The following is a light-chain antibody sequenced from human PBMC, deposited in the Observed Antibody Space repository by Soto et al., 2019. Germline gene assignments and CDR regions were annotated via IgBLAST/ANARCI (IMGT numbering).Light chain of an antibody. Sequence: EIVMTQSPATLSVSPGERATLSCRASESVSSNLAWYQQKPGQAPRLLIYGASIRATGIPARFGGSGSGTEFTLTISSLQSEEFAFYYCQQYANWWTFGQGTKVEIK. CDR2: GAS. CDR3: QQYANWWT. J-gene: IGKJ1*01. CDR1: ESVSSN. V-gene: IGKV3-15*01.